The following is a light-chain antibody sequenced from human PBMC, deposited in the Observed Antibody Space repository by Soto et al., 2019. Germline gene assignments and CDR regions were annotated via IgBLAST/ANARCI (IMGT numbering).Light chain of an antibody. Sequence: GTSSDVGTYNLVSWYQQYPGKAPRLMIYEVTKRPSGVSNRFSGSKSGNTASLTISGLQPEDEADYYCCSYAGSSSSIFGTGTKVTVL. CDR3: CSYAGSSSSI. CDR2: EVT. J-gene: IGLJ1*01. V-gene: IGLV2-23*02. CDR1: SSDVGTYNL.